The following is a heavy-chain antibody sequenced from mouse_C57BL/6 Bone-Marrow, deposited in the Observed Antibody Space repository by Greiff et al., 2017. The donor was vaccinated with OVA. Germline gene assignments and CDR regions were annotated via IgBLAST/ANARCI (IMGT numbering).Heavy chain of an antibody. CDR1: GFSLTSYG. J-gene: IGHJ3*01. V-gene: IGHV2-2*01. CDR2: IWSGGST. Sequence: VKLMESGPGLVQPSQSLSITCTVSGFSLTSYGVHWVRQSPGKGLEWLGVIWSGGSTDYNAAFISRLSISKDNSKSQVFLKMNSLQADDTAIYYCARNGNSPRTWFAYWGQGTLVTVSA. CDR3: ARNGNSPRTWFAY.